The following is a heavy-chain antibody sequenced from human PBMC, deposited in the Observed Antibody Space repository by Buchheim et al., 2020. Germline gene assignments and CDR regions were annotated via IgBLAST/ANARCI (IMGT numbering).Heavy chain of an antibody. CDR3: ARRMVTMTSGWYFDL. J-gene: IGHJ2*01. V-gene: IGHV5-51*01. CDR2: IYPSDSDT. D-gene: IGHD5-18*01. CDR1: GYRFTSYW. Sequence: EVQLVQSGAEVKKPGESLKISCEASGYRFTSYWIGWVRQMPGKGLEWMGFIYPSDSDTTYSPSFQGQVTVSADKSISTAYLQWSSLMASDTAMYYCARRMVTMTSGWYFDLWGRGT.